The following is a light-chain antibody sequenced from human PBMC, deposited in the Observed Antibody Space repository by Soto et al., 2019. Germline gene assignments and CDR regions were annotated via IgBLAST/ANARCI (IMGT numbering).Light chain of an antibody. Sequence: EIVMTQSPATLSVSPGERATLSCRASQSFSSNLAGYQQKPGQAPRLLIYGASTRATGIPARFSGSGSGTEFTLTISSLQSEDFAVYYCQQYNNWPRTFGQGTKVDIK. CDR2: GAS. CDR1: QSFSSN. CDR3: QQYNNWPRT. J-gene: IGKJ1*01. V-gene: IGKV3-15*01.